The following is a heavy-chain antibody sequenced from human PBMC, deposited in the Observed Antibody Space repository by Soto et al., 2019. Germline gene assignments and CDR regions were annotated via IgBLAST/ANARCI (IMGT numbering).Heavy chain of an antibody. CDR2: IYYSGST. V-gene: IGHV4-31*03. J-gene: IGHJ5*02. CDR1: GGSISSGGYY. Sequence: SETLSLTCTVSGGSISSGGYYLSWIRQHPGKGLEWIGYIYYSGSTYYNPSLKSRVTISVDTSKNQFSLKLSSVTAADTAVYYCARCPENIAAAGLNWFDPWGQGTLVTVSS. CDR3: ARCPENIAAAGLNWFDP. D-gene: IGHD6-13*01.